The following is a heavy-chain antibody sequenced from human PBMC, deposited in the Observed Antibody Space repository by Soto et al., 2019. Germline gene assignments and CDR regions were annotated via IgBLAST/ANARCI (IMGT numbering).Heavy chain of an antibody. CDR3: ARLSGYASQSSYGIDV. D-gene: IGHD5-12*01. J-gene: IGHJ6*02. CDR2: IYPGDSDT. V-gene: IGHV5-51*01. CDR1: GYIFSNNF. Sequence: GDALNICCKGSGYIFSNNFICVGRQMPGKGLEWMGIIYPGDSDTRYTPSFQGQVTISADRSISTAYLQWTRLKASDTEIYYCARLSGYASQSSYGIDVCGQGTTVTVSS.